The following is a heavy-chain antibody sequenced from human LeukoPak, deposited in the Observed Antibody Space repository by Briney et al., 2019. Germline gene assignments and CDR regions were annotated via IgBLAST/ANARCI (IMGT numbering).Heavy chain of an antibody. Sequence: ASVNVSCTASGYTFTSYAMNWVRQAPGQGLEWMGWINTNTGNPTYAQGFTGRFVFSLDTSVSTAYLQISSLKAEDTAVYYCARFNWGQWFDPWGQGTLVTVSS. V-gene: IGHV7-4-1*02. CDR3: ARFNWGQWFDP. D-gene: IGHD7-27*01. CDR1: GYTFTSYA. CDR2: INTNTGNP. J-gene: IGHJ5*02.